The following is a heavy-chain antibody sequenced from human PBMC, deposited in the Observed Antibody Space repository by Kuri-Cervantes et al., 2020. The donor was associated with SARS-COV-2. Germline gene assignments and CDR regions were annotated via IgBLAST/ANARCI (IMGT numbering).Heavy chain of an antibody. CDR2: ISPNSGGT. CDR3: ARDLSRIVVVPAAIASY. D-gene: IGHD2-2*02. Sequence: ASVKVSCKASGYTFSSHAISWVRQAPGQGLEWMGWISPNSGGTNYAQKFQGRVTMTRDTSISTAYMELSRLRSDDTAVYYCARDLSRIVVVPAAIASYWGQGTLVTVSS. J-gene: IGHJ4*02. CDR1: GYTFSSHA. V-gene: IGHV1-2*02.